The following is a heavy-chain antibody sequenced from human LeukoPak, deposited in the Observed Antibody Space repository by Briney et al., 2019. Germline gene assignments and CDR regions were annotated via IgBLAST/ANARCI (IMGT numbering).Heavy chain of an antibody. CDR1: GFTFSNAW. Sequence: PGGSLRLSCAASGFTFSNAWMSWVRQAPGKGLEWVGRIKSKTDGGTTDYAAPVKGRFTISRDDSKNTLYLQMNSLKTEDTAVYYCTTTYSSGWYGGDYYYGMDVWGQGTTVTVS. V-gene: IGHV3-15*01. J-gene: IGHJ6*02. CDR2: IKSKTDGGTT. CDR3: TTTYSSGWYGGDYYYGMDV. D-gene: IGHD6-19*01.